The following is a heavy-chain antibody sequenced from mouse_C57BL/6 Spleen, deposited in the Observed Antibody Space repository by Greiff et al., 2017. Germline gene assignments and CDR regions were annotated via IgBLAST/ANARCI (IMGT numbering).Heavy chain of an antibody. CDR1: GYTFTSYW. V-gene: IGHV1-7*01. CDR2: INPSSGYT. D-gene: IGHD1-1*01. CDR3: ATSTGDWYFDV. J-gene: IGHJ1*03. Sequence: QVQLQQSGAELAKPGASVKLSCKASGYTFTSYWMHWVKQRPGQGLEWIGYINPSSGYTKYNQKFKDKATLTADKASSTAYMQLSSLTSEDSAVYYCATSTGDWYFDVWGTGTTVTVSS.